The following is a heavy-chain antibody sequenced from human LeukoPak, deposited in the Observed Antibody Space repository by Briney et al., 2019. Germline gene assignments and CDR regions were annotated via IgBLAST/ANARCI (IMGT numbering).Heavy chain of an antibody. CDR3: AREANYDGSGYYSRDHYFDY. J-gene: IGHJ4*02. V-gene: IGHV3-30-3*01. Sequence: PGRSLRLSCAASGVTFSSYAMHWVRQAPGKGLEWVAVISYDGSNKYYEDSVKGRFTISRDNSKNTLYLQMNSLRAEDTAVYFCAREANYDGSGYYSRDHYFDYWGQGTLVTVSS. CDR1: GVTFSSYA. D-gene: IGHD3-22*01. CDR2: ISYDGSNK.